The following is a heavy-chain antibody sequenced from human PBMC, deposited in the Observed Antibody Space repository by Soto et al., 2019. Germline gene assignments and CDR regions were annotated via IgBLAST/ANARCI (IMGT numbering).Heavy chain of an antibody. CDR3: ARDLHCISTSCYGEDWFDP. CDR1: GGSVSSGSYY. D-gene: IGHD2-2*01. Sequence: QVQLQESGPGLVKPSETLSLTCTVSGGSVSSGSYYWSWIRQPPGKGLEWIGYIYYSGSTNYNPSLKSRVTISVDTSKNQFSLKLRSVTAADTAVYYCARDLHCISTSCYGEDWFDPWGQGTLVTVSS. CDR2: IYYSGST. J-gene: IGHJ5*02. V-gene: IGHV4-61*01.